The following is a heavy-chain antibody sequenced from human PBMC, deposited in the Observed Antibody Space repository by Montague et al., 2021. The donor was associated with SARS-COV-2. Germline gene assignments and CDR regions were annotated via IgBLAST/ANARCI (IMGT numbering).Heavy chain of an antibody. CDR1: GGSISSGSYY. D-gene: IGHD2-15*01. J-gene: IGHJ6*02. Sequence: TLSITCTVSGGSISSGSYYWSWIRQPAGKGLEWTGRIYTSGSTNYNPSLKSRVTISVDTSKNQFSLKLSSVTAADTAVYYCAGGPAATYYYGMDVWGQGTTVTVSS. V-gene: IGHV4-61*02. CDR2: IYTSGST. CDR3: AGGPAATYYYGMDV.